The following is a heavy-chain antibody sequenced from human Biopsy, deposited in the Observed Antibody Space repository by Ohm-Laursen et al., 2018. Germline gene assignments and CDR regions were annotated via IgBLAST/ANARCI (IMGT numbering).Heavy chain of an antibody. Sequence: SDTLSLTCVVYGESFNGYYWSWIRQTPGKGLEWIGEINHSGRTNYNPSLKSRVTISVDTSKNQFSLKVRSVTAADTAVYYCVRGVDYYDPYHYYALDVWSQGTTVTVSS. V-gene: IGHV4-34*01. D-gene: IGHD3-22*01. CDR2: INHSGRT. CDR3: VRGVDYYDPYHYYALDV. CDR1: GESFNGYY. J-gene: IGHJ6*02.